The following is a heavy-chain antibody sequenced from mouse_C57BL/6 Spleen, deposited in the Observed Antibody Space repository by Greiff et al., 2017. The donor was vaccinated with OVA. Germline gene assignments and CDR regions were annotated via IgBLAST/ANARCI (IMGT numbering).Heavy chain of an antibody. J-gene: IGHJ4*01. Sequence: EVMLVESGPELVKPGASVKISCKASGYSFTGYYMNWVKQSPEKSLEWIGEINPSTGGTTYNQKFKAKATLTVDKSSSTAYMQLKSLTSEDSAVYYCARSRTGSYAMDYWGQGTSVTVSS. CDR1: GYSFTGYY. CDR2: INPSTGGT. V-gene: IGHV1-42*01. D-gene: IGHD4-1*01. CDR3: ARSRTGSYAMDY.